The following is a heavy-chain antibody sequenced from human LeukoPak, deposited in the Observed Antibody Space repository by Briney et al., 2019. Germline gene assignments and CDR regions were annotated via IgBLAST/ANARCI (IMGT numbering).Heavy chain of an antibody. V-gene: IGHV1-46*01. CDR2: ITPSGDYT. J-gene: IGHJ4*02. CDR1: GYTFTSYH. Sequence: ASVKVSCKASGYTFTSYHIHWVRQAPGQGLEWVGVITPSGDYTSCAQRFQGRVTMTRDTSTSTVYMELSSLTSQDTAVYYCARARRGAYNPFDYWGQGTLVTVSS. D-gene: IGHD5-24*01. CDR3: ARARRGAYNPFDY.